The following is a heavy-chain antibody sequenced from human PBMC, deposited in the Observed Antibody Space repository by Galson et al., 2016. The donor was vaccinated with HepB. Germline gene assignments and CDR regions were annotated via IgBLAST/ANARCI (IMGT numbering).Heavy chain of an antibody. V-gene: IGHV3-23*01. CDR3: AKDLWGQLWFFDY. CDR1: GFTFSSYA. CDR2: ISGSGSST. Sequence: SLRLSCAASGFTFSSYAMSWVRQAPGKGLEWVSGISGSGSSTYYADSVKGRLTISRDNSKNTLYMQMNSLRAEDTAIYYCAKDLWGQLWFFDYWGQGTLVTVSS. D-gene: IGHD5-18*01. J-gene: IGHJ4*02.